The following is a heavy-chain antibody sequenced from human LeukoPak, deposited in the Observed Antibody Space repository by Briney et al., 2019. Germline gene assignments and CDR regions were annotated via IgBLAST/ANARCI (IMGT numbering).Heavy chain of an antibody. CDR1: GGSISTYY. D-gene: IGHD1-26*01. CDR2: IYYSGST. Sequence: PSETLSLTCSVSGGSISTYYWSWIRHPPGTGLEWIGYIYYSGSTNYNPSLKSRVTISVDTSKNQFSLKLSSVTVADTAVYYCASFGGSHDYWGQGTLVTVSS. CDR3: ASFGGSHDY. V-gene: IGHV4-59*01. J-gene: IGHJ4*02.